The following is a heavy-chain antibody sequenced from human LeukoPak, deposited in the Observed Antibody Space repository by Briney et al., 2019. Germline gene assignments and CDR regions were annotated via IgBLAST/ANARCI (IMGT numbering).Heavy chain of an antibody. V-gene: IGHV1-69*13. CDR2: IIPIFGTA. J-gene: IGHJ3*02. CDR3: ARGRYDILTGPNAFDI. Sequence: SVKVACKASGGTFSSYAISWVRQAPEQGLEWMGGIIPIFGTANYAQKFQGRVTITADESTSTAYMELSSLRSEDTAVYYCARGRYDILTGPNAFDIWGQGTMVTVSS. CDR1: GGTFSSYA. D-gene: IGHD3-9*01.